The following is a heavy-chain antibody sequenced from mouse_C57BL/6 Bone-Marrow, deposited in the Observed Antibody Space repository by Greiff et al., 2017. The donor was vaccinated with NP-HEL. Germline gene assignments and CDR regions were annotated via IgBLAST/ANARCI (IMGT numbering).Heavy chain of an antibody. V-gene: IGHV1-59*01. Sequence: QVQLQQPGAELVRPGTSVKLSCKASGYTFTSYWMHWVKQRPGQGLEWIGVIDPSDSYTNYNQTFKGKATLTVDTSSSTAYMQLSSLSSEDSAVYYCARVYAFAYWGQGTLVTVSA. J-gene: IGHJ3*01. CDR1: GYTFTSYW. D-gene: IGHD2-10*02. CDR2: IDPSDSYT. CDR3: ARVYAFAY.